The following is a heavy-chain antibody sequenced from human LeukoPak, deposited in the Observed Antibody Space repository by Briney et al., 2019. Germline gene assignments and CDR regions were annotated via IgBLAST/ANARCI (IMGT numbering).Heavy chain of an antibody. D-gene: IGHD6-13*01. J-gene: IGHJ6*02. V-gene: IGHV1-69*13. CDR2: IIPIFGTA. Sequence: ASVKVSCKASGGTFSSYAISWVRQAPGQGLEWMGGIIPIFGTANYAQKFQGRVMITADESTSTAYMELSSLRSEDTAVYYCASGAAGEEDNYYYGMDVWGQGTTVTVSS. CDR1: GGTFSSYA. CDR3: ASGAAGEEDNYYYGMDV.